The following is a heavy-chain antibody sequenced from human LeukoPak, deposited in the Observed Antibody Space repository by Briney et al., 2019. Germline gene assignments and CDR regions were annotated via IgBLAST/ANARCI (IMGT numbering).Heavy chain of an antibody. Sequence: ASVKVSCKASGYTFTNYGISWVRQAPGQGLEWMGWISAYNGNTNYAQKLQGRVTMTTDTSTSTAYMELRSLRSDDTAVYYCARAESGSPGGDFDYWGQGTLVTVSS. V-gene: IGHV1-18*01. CDR3: ARAESGSPGGDFDY. J-gene: IGHJ4*02. CDR2: ISAYNGNT. D-gene: IGHD1-26*01. CDR1: GYTFTNYG.